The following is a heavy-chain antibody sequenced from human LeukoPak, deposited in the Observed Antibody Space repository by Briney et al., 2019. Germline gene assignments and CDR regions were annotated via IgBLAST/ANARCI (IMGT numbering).Heavy chain of an antibody. CDR3: AKSRESYRDAFDI. CDR1: GFTFSSYA. D-gene: IGHD5-18*01. J-gene: IGHJ3*02. Sequence: HPGGSLRLSCAASGFTFSSYAMSWVRQALGKGLEWVSAISGSGGSTYYADSVKGRFTISRDNSTNTLYLQMNSLGAEDTAVYYCAKSRESYRDAFDIWGQGTMVTVSS. V-gene: IGHV3-23*01. CDR2: ISGSGGST.